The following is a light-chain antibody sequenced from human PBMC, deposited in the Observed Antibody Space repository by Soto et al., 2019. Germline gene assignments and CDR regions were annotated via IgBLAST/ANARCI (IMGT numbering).Light chain of an antibody. V-gene: IGLV2-14*01. CDR3: SAYTSRSTLV. J-gene: IGLJ2*01. CDR1: SRDIGAYNL. CDR2: EVR. Sequence: QSALTQPASVSGSPGQSITISCSGTSRDIGAYNLVSWYQQPPGKAPKLLIYEVRNRPSGISYRFSGSKSGTTASLTISSPLPEDEAAYYCSAYTSRSTLVFGGGTKVTVL.